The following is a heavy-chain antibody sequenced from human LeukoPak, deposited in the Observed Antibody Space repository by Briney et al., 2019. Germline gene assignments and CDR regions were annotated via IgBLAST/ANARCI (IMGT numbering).Heavy chain of an antibody. CDR2: ISYDGSNK. CDR1: GFTFSSYA. D-gene: IGHD3-3*01. CDR3: ARDSGDFWSGYYISYYYYGMDV. Sequence: GGSLRLSCAASGFTFSSYAMHWVRQAPGKGLEWVAVISYDGSNKYYADSVKGRFTISRDNSKNTLYLQMNSLRAEDTAVYYCARDSGDFWSGYYISYYYYGMDVWGQGTTVTVSS. J-gene: IGHJ6*02. V-gene: IGHV3-30-3*01.